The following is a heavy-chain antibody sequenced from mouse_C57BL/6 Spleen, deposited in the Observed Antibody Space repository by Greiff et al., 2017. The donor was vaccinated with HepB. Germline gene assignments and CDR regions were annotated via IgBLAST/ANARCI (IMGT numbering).Heavy chain of an antibody. J-gene: IGHJ1*03. D-gene: IGHD1-1*01. V-gene: IGHV14-1*01. CDR1: GFNIKDYY. CDR2: IDPEDGDT. CDR3: TLYYGVGYFDV. Sequence: VHVKQSGAELVRPGASVKLSCTASGFNIKDYYMHWVKQRPEQGLEWIGRIDPEDGDTEYAPKFQGKATMTADTSSNTAYLQLSSLTSEDTAVYYCTLYYGVGYFDVWGTGTTVTVSS.